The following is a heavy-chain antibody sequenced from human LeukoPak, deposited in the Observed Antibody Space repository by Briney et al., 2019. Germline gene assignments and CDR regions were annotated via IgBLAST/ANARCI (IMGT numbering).Heavy chain of an antibody. CDR1: GFTFSSYS. J-gene: IGHJ4*02. D-gene: IGHD3-22*01. V-gene: IGHV3-48*02. Sequence: QTGGSLRLSCAASGFTFSSYSMNWVRQAPGKGLEWVSYISSSSSTIYYADSVKGRFTISRDNAKNSLYLQMNSLRDEDTAVYYCARLPHYYDSSGYSFWGQGTLVTVSS. CDR3: ARLPHYYDSSGYSF. CDR2: ISSSSSTI.